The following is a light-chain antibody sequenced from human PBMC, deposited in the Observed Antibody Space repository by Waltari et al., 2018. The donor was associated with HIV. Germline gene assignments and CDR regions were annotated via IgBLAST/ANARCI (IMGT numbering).Light chain of an antibody. Sequence: DIQMTHSPSSLSASVGDRVTMTCRANEDIRTYLAWFQHKPGKVPQLLIYAASTLHSGVPFRFSGSGYGTEFTLTIDSLQPEDVATYYCQSYNNAPRTFGPGTKLEIK. CDR2: AAS. CDR1: EDIRTY. V-gene: IGKV1-27*01. CDR3: QSYNNAPRT. J-gene: IGKJ2*01.